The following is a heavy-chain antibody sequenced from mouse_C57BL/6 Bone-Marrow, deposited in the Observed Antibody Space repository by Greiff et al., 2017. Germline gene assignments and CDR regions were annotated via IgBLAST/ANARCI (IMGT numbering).Heavy chain of an antibody. J-gene: IGHJ2*01. V-gene: IGHV14-4*01. Sequence: EVQLQQSGAELVRPGASVKLSCTASGFNIKDDYMHWVKQRPEQGLEWIGWIDPENGDTEYASKFQGKATITADTSSNTPYLQLSSLTSEDTAVYYCTTDSYFDYWGQGTTLTVSS. CDR3: TTDSYFDY. CDR1: GFNIKDDY. CDR2: IDPENGDT.